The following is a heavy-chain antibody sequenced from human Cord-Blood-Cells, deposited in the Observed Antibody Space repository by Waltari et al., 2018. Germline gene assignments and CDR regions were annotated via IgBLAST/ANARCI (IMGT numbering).Heavy chain of an antibody. D-gene: IGHD3-10*01. V-gene: IGHV4-34*01. Sequence: QVQLQQWGAGLLKPSETLSLTCAVYGGSFSGYYWSWIRQSPGQGLEWIGEINHSGSTNYNPSLKSRVTISVDTSKNQFSLKLSSVTAADTAVYYCARGRFIGYYYGSGSIPFDYWGQGTLVTVSS. CDR2: INHSGST. J-gene: IGHJ4*02. CDR3: ARGRFIGYYYGSGSIPFDY. CDR1: GGSFSGYY.